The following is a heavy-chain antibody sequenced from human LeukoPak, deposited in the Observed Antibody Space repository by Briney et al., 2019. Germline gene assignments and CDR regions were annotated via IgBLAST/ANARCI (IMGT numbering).Heavy chain of an antibody. V-gene: IGHV3-21*01. CDR1: GFTFNSYN. D-gene: IGHD5-24*01. CDR3: VRDRRSAGCFDY. Sequence: PEGSLRLSCAASGFTFNSYNMNWVRQAPGKGLEWVSYISSSSSYIWYADSVKGRFTISRDNAKNSLYLQMNSLRAEDTAVYYCVRDRRSAGCFDYWGQGTLVTVSS. CDR2: ISSSSSYI. J-gene: IGHJ4*02.